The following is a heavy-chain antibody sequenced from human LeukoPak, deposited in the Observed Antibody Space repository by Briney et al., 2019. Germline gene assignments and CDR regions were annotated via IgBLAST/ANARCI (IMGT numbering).Heavy chain of an antibody. CDR1: GFTFSSYA. J-gene: IGHJ4*02. Sequence: GGSLRLSCAASGFTFSSYAMHWVRQAPGRGLEWVAVISYDGSNKYYADSVKGRFTISRDNSKNTLYLQMNSLRAEDTAVYYCARSTPIDYYFDYWGQGTLVTVSS. CDR2: ISYDGSNK. CDR3: ARSTPIDYYFDY. V-gene: IGHV3-30-3*01. D-gene: IGHD3-22*01.